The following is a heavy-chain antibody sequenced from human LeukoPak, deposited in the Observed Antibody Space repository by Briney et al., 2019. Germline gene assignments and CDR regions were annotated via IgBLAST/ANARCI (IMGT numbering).Heavy chain of an antibody. D-gene: IGHD3-10*01. V-gene: IGHV3-48*01. CDR2: ISSSSSTI. J-gene: IGHJ4*02. Sequence: PGGSLRLSCAASGFTFSSFPMNWVRQAPGKGLEWVSYISSSSSTIYYSDSVRGRFTISRDNAKNSLYLQMNSLRAEDTAVYYCARSVPLKRKLLWFGELPYWGQGTLVTVSS. CDR1: GFTFSSFP. CDR3: ARSVPLKRKLLWFGELPY.